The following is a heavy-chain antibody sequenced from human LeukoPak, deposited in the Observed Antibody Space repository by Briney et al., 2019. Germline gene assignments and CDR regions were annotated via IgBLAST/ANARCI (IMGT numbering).Heavy chain of an antibody. D-gene: IGHD4-23*01. CDR1: GFTFSIYA. V-gene: IGHV3-23*01. CDR2: ISGSDHST. Sequence: PGGSLRLSCAAAGFTFSIYAMAWVRQAPGKGLEWISAISGSDHSTYYGDAVKGRFTISRDNSKNTLYLQMNSLRAEDTAVYYCAKPPAYGGNLDYWGQGTLVTVSS. CDR3: AKPPAYGGNLDY. J-gene: IGHJ4*02.